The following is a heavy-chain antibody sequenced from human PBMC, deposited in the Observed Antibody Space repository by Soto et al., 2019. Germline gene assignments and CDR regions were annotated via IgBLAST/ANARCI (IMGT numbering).Heavy chain of an antibody. CDR3: ARDHGGSTWFVGVYYFCGMDV. CDR1: GFIFSDYT. CDR2: ISSSGDAI. J-gene: IGHJ6*02. D-gene: IGHD6-13*01. V-gene: IGHV3-48*02. Sequence: EVQLVESGGDLVQPGGSLRLSCAASGFIFSDYTMTWVRQAPGRGLEFVSHISSSGDAIFYAESVKGRFTVSRDNAKNSQYLQMNSLRDDDTAVYFCARDHGGSTWFVGVYYFCGMDVWGQGTAVTVSS.